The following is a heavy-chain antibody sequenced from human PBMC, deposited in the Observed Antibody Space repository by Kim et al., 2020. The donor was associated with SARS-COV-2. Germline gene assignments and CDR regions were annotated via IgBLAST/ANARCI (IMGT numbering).Heavy chain of an antibody. J-gene: IGHJ6*02. V-gene: IGHV1-24*01. D-gene: IGHD3-9*01. CDR1: GYTLTELS. CDR3: ARFQIFEGYYYYGMDV. Sequence: ASVKVSCKVSGYTLTELSMHWVRQAPGKGLEWMGGFDPEDGETIYAQKFQGRVTMTEDTSTDTAYMELSSLRSEDTAVYYCARFQIFEGYYYYGMDVWGQGTTVTVSS. CDR2: FDPEDGET.